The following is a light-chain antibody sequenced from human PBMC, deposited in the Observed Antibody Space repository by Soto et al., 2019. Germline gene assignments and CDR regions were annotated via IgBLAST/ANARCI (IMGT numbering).Light chain of an antibody. V-gene: IGLV2-14*03. CDR1: SSDVGGYNY. CDR3: TSFTSASTPYV. J-gene: IGLJ1*01. CDR2: DVS. Sequence: QSVLTQPASVSGFPGQSITISCAGTSSDVGGYNYVSWYQQLPGKAPTLVIFDVSHRPSGVSDRFSGSRSGNTASLTISGLQADDEADYYCTSFTSASTPYVLGTGTKVTVL.